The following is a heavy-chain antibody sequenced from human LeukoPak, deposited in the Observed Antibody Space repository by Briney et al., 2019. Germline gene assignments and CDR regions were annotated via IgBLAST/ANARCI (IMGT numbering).Heavy chain of an antibody. D-gene: IGHD3-10*01. CDR3: ARAYYYGSGTFDI. CDR2: VYYTGST. V-gene: IGHV4-59*01. Sequence: SETLSLTFTVSGGSISPYYWSWIRQPPGKGLEWIGYVYYTGSTYYNPSLKSRVTILIDTSKNQFSLKLTSVTAADTAVYYCARAYYYGSGTFDIWGQGTMVTVSS. J-gene: IGHJ3*02. CDR1: GGSISPYY.